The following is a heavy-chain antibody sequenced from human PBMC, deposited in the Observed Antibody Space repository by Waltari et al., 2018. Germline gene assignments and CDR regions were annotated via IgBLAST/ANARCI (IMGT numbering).Heavy chain of an antibody. Sequence: EVQLVESGGGLIQPGGSIRSSCPASGFTLSTQWMNWVRQAPGKGLVWVSRINTDGSSTAYADSVKGRFTISRDNAKNTLYLQMNSLRAEDTAVYYCAKDRLWNSFDSWGQGTLVTVSS. CDR1: GFTLSTQW. J-gene: IGHJ4*02. D-gene: IGHD1-1*01. V-gene: IGHV3-74*01. CDR3: AKDRLWNSFDS. CDR2: INTDGSST.